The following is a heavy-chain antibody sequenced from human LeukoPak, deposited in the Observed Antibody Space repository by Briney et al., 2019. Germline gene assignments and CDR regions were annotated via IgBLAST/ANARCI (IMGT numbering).Heavy chain of an antibody. D-gene: IGHD3-22*01. CDR1: GGSLSSDSYY. J-gene: IGHJ4*02. CDR2: IYTSGST. V-gene: IGHV4-61*02. CDR3: ARDPNYYDSSGYDY. Sequence: SETLSLTCTVSGGSLSSDSYYWSWIRQPAGKGLEWIGRIYTSGSTNYNPSLKSRVTISVDTSKNQFSLKLSSVTAADTAVYYCARDPNYYDSSGYDYWGQGTQVTVSS.